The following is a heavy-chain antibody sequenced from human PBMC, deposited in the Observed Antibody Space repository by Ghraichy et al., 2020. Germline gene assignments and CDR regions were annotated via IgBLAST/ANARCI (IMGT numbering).Heavy chain of an antibody. Sequence: GGSLRLSCAASGFTFSSYSMNWVRQAPGKGLEWVSSISSSSSYIYYADSVKGRFTISRDNAKNSLYLQMNSLRAEDTAVYYCARCSSSWYGDYYYYYGMDVWGQGTTVTVSS. D-gene: IGHD6-13*01. CDR1: GFTFSSYS. V-gene: IGHV3-21*01. CDR3: ARCSSSWYGDYYYYYGMDV. J-gene: IGHJ6*02. CDR2: ISSSSSYI.